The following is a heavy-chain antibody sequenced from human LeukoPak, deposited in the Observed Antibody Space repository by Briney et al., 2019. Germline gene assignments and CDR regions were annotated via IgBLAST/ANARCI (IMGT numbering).Heavy chain of an antibody. CDR1: GYSFTNYY. D-gene: IGHD3-10*01. CDR2: IDPSDSYT. Sequence: GESLKISCKGSGYSFTNYYISWARQMPGKGLEWMGRIDPSDSYTNYSPSFQGHVTISADTSISTAYLQWSSLKASDTAMYYCARRVGSGSYYYFDYWGQGTLVTVTS. CDR3: ARRVGSGSYYYFDY. V-gene: IGHV5-10-1*01. J-gene: IGHJ4*02.